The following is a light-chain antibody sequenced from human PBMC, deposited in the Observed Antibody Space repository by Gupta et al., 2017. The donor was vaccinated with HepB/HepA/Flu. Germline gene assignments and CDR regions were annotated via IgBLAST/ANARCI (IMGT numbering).Light chain of an antibody. Sequence: VLTLPPSVSVAPAQTDRITCGGNNIGSKSVHWYQQKPGQAPVLVIYYDSDRPSGIPERFSGSNSGNTATLTISRVEAGDEADYYCQVWDSSSEDYVFGTGTKVTVL. CDR2: YDS. J-gene: IGLJ1*01. CDR1: NIGSKS. V-gene: IGLV3-21*04. CDR3: QVWDSSSEDYV.